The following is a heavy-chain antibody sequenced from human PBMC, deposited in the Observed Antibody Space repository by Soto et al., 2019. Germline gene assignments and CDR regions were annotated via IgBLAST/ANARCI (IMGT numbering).Heavy chain of an antibody. D-gene: IGHD6-19*01. CDR1: GGSISSYY. CDR3: AGQIAVAGGGWFDP. J-gene: IGHJ5*02. CDR2: IYYSGST. Sequence: QVQLQESGPGLVKPSETLSLTCTVSGGSISSYYWSWIRQPPGKGLEWIGYIYYSGSTNYNPSLKSRVTISEDTSKNQFSLKLSSVTAADTAVYYCAGQIAVAGGGWFDPWGQGTLVTVSS. V-gene: IGHV4-59*01.